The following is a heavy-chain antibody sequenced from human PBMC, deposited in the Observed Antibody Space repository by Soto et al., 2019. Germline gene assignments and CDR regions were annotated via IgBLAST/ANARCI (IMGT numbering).Heavy chain of an antibody. D-gene: IGHD3-3*01. J-gene: IGHJ6*02. V-gene: IGHV4-61*01. CDR2: IFYSENT. CDR1: GDSVTSGSHY. Sequence: KTSETLSLTCTVSGDSVTSGSHYWSWIRQPPGKGLEYIGYIFYSENTSYNPSLKSRVTISVDTSKNQFSLKLSSVTAADTAVYYCARNFEIYDFWSGQYYPPQRDYGMDVWGQGTTVTVSS. CDR3: ARNFEIYDFWSGQYYPPQRDYGMDV.